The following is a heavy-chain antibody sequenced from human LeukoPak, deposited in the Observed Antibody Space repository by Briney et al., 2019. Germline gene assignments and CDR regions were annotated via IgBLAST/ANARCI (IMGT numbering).Heavy chain of an antibody. CDR1: GYTFTGYY. CDR2: INPNSGGT. D-gene: IGHD1-7*01. J-gene: IGHJ6*02. CDR3: AREEAGTTYYYYYYAMDV. V-gene: IGHV1-2*02. Sequence: ASVKVSCKASGYTFTGYYMHWVRQAPGQGLVWMGWINPNSGGTNYAQKFQGRVTMTRDTSISTAYMELSRLRSDDTAVYYCAREEAGTTYYYYYYAMDVWGQGTTVTVSS.